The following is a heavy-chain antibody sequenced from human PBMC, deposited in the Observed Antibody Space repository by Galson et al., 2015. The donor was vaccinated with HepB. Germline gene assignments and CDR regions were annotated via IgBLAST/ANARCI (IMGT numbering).Heavy chain of an antibody. D-gene: IGHD3-10*01. CDR2: ISSSSSYI. Sequence: SLRLSCAASGFTFSSYSMNWVRQAPGKGLEWVSSISSSSSYIYYADSVKGRFTISRDNAKNSLYLQMNSLRAEDTAVYYCARVGAFWGSGSYYTSLDYWGQGTLVTVSS. J-gene: IGHJ4*02. CDR3: ARVGAFWGSGSYYTSLDY. CDR1: GFTFSSYS. V-gene: IGHV3-21*01.